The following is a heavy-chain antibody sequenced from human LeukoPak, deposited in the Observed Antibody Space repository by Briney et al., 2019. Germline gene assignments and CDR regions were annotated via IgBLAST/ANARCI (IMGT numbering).Heavy chain of an antibody. CDR1: GFTFSTYW. J-gene: IGHJ5*02. CDR2: IKPDGSEK. Sequence: GGSLRLSCVASGFTFSTYWMSWVRQAPGKGLEWVAYIKPDGSEKSYVDSVKGRFTISRDNAKNSLYLHMNSLRAEDTAVYSCARGHWFDPWGQGTLVTVSS. CDR3: ARGHWFDP. V-gene: IGHV3-7*03.